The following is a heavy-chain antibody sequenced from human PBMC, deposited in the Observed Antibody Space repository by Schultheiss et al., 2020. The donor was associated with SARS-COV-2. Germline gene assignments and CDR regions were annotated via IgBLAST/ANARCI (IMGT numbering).Heavy chain of an antibody. D-gene: IGHD5-18*01. Sequence: GSLRLSCTVSGGSISSSSYYWGWIRQPPGKGLEWIGSIYYSGSTYYNPSLKSRVTISVDTSKNQFSLKLSSVTAADTAVYYCARRSGYSYGHDAFDIWGQGTMVTVSS. CDR3: ARRSGYSYGHDAFDI. V-gene: IGHV4-39*01. J-gene: IGHJ3*02. CDR1: GGSISSSSYY. CDR2: IYYSGST.